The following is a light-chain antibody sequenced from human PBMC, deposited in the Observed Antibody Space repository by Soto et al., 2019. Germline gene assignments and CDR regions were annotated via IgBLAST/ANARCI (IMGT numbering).Light chain of an antibody. Sequence: QSVLTQTPSASATPGQSVTISCSGTNSNIGSNTIAWYQHLPGTAPKRLIHSNNQRPSGVPDRFSASNSCTSASLAISGLQSEDEADYCCATWDDSLNGYVFGTGTKVTVL. CDR1: NSNIGSNT. V-gene: IGLV1-44*01. J-gene: IGLJ1*01. CDR2: SNN. CDR3: ATWDDSLNGYV.